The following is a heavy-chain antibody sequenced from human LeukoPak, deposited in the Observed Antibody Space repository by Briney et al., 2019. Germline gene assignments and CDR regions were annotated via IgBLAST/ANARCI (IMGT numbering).Heavy chain of an antibody. V-gene: IGHV3-23*01. Sequence: GGSLRLSCAASGFTFRNYGMNWVRQAPGKGLEWLSGISPRGGGTYYADSVKGRFTISRDYSKNTLYLQMNSLRAEDTAVYYCAKFHIVVVNGYFDYWGQGTLVTVSS. J-gene: IGHJ4*02. CDR3: AKFHIVVVNGYFDY. CDR1: GFTFRNYG. CDR2: ISPRGGGT. D-gene: IGHD2-21*01.